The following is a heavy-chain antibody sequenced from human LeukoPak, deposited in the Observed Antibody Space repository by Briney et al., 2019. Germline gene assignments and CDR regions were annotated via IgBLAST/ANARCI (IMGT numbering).Heavy chain of an antibody. D-gene: IGHD1-14*01. Sequence: ASVKVSCKASGYTFTSYDINWVRQATGQGLEWMGWMNPNSGNTGYAQKFQGRVTMTRDTSISTAYMELSRLRSDDTAVYYCARDRDYYFDYWGQGTLVTVSS. CDR1: GYTFTSYD. J-gene: IGHJ4*02. CDR3: ARDRDYYFDY. CDR2: MNPNSGNT. V-gene: IGHV1-8*01.